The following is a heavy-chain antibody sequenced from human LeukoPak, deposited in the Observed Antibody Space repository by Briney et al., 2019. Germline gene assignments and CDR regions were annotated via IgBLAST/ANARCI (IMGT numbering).Heavy chain of an antibody. CDR2: IDWDGDK. V-gene: IGHV2-70*04. Sequence: SGPALVKPTQTLTLTCTLSGFSLSTSGMRVSWIRQPPGKALEWLARIDWDGDKFYSTSLKTRLTISKDTSKNQVVVTMTNMDPVDTATYYCARMSGWSYNFDYWGQGTLVTVSS. J-gene: IGHJ4*02. D-gene: IGHD6-19*01. CDR3: ARMSGWSYNFDY. CDR1: GFSLSTSGMR.